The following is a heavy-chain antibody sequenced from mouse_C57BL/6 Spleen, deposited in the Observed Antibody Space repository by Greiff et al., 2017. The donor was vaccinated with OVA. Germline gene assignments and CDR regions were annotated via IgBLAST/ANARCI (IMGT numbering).Heavy chain of an antibody. V-gene: IGHV1-53*01. CDR2: INPSNGGT. CDR3: AKLGVVASFDY. CDR1: GYNFTSYW. J-gene: IGHJ2*01. Sequence: QVQLQQPGTELVKPGASVKLSCKASGYNFTSYWMHWVKQRPGQGLEWIGNINPSNGGTNYNEKFQSKATLTVDKSSSTAYMQLSSLPSEDSAVDYCAKLGVVASFDYWGQGTTLTVSS. D-gene: IGHD1-1*01.